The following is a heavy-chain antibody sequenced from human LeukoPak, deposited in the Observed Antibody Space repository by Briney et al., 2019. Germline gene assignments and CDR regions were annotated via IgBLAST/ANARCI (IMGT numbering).Heavy chain of an antibody. V-gene: IGHV3-21*01. CDR3: ARVQRDCSGGSCYNY. CDR2: ISSSSSYI. Sequence: GGSLRLSCAASGFTFSSYSMNWVRQAPGRGLEWVSSISSSSSYIYYADSVKGRFTISRDNAKNSLYLQMNSLRAEDTAVYYCARVQRDCSGGSCYNYWGQGTLVTVSS. J-gene: IGHJ4*02. D-gene: IGHD2-15*01. CDR1: GFTFSSYS.